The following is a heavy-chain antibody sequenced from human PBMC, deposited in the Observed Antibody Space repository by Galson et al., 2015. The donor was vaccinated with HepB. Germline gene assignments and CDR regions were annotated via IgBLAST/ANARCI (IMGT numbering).Heavy chain of an antibody. D-gene: IGHD2-15*01. CDR2: IYHSGST. V-gene: IGHV4-4*02. CDR1: GGSISSSNW. Sequence: ETLSLTCAVSGGSISSSNWWSWVRQPPGKGLEWIGEIYHSGSTNYNPSLKSRVTISVDKSKNQFSLKLSSVTAADTAVYYCARESGYCSGGSCYGNGMDVWGQGTTVTVSS. CDR3: ARESGYCSGGSCYGNGMDV. J-gene: IGHJ6*02.